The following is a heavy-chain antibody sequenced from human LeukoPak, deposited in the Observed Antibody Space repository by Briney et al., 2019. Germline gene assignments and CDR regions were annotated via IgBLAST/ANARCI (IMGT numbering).Heavy chain of an antibody. J-gene: IGHJ4*02. CDR2: ISGSGGST. D-gene: IGHD2-2*01. CDR3: TTDQILDCSSTSCYLADY. Sequence: PGGSLRLSCAASGFTFSSYAMSWVRQAPGMGLEWVSAISGSGGSTYYADAVKGRFPISRDNSKNTLYLQMNSLRAEDTAVYYCTTDQILDCSSTSCYLADYWGQGTLVTVPS. V-gene: IGHV3-23*01. CDR1: GFTFSSYA.